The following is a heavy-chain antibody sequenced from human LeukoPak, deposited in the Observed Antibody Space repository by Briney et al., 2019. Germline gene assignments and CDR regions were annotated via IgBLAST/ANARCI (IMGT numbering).Heavy chain of an antibody. CDR3: ARVSNSDQLPFFDY. CDR2: ISAYNGNT. J-gene: IGHJ4*02. D-gene: IGHD2-2*01. CDR1: GYTFSSYG. V-gene: IGHV1-18*01. Sequence: GASVKVSCKASGYTFSSYGISWVRQAPGQGLEWMGWISAYNGNTNYAQKLQGRVTMTTDTSTSTAYMELRSLRSDDTAVYYCARVSNSDQLPFFDYWGQGTLVTVSS.